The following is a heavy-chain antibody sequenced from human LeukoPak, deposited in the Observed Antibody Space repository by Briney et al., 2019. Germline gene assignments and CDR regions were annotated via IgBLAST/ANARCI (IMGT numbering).Heavy chain of an antibody. D-gene: IGHD6-6*01. V-gene: IGHV3-21*01. CDR2: ISSSSSYI. CDR3: ASSSSVLFDY. Sequence: EGSLRLSCAASGFTFSSYSMNWVRQAPGKGLEWVSSISSSSSYIYYADSVKGRFTISRDNAKNSLYLQMNSLRAEDTAVYYCASSSSVLFDYWGQGTLVTVSS. CDR1: GFTFSSYS. J-gene: IGHJ4*02.